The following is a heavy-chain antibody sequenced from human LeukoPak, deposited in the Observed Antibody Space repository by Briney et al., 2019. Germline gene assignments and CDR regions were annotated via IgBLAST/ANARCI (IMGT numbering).Heavy chain of an antibody. CDR2: ISSSSSTI. V-gene: IGHV3-48*01. CDR1: GFIFSSYA. CDR3: ARGAYYYED. J-gene: IGHJ4*02. D-gene: IGHD3-22*01. Sequence: GGSLRLSCAASGFIFSSYAMNWVRQAPGKGLEWVSYISSSSSTIYYADSVKGRFTISRDNAKNSLYLQMNSLRAEDTAVYYCARGAYYYEDWGQGTLVTVSS.